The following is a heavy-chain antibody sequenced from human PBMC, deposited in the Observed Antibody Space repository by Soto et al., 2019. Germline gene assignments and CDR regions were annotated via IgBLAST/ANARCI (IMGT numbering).Heavy chain of an antibody. CDR3: ARGRVSSSLIYNYYYGMDV. V-gene: IGHV4-34*01. J-gene: IGHJ6*02. D-gene: IGHD6-13*01. CDR1: GGSFSGYY. CDR2: INHSGST. Sequence: SETLSLTCAVYGGSFSGYYWSWIRQPPGKGLEWIGEINHSGSTNYNPSLKSRVTISVDTSKNQFSLKLSSVTAADTAVYYCARGRVSSSLIYNYYYGMDVWGQGTTVTVSS.